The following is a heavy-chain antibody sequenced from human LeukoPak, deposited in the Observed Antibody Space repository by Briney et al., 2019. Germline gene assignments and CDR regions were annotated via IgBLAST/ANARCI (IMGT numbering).Heavy chain of an antibody. J-gene: IGHJ4*02. V-gene: IGHV4-59*08. CDR3: ARAVTTLIGFDY. D-gene: IGHD4-17*01. Sequence: SETLSLTCTVSGGSISSYYWSWIRQPPGKGLEWIGYIYYSGSTNYNPSLKSRVTISVDTSKNQFSLKLSSVTAADTAVYYCARAVTTLIGFDYWGQGTLVTVS. CDR2: IYYSGST. CDR1: GGSISSYY.